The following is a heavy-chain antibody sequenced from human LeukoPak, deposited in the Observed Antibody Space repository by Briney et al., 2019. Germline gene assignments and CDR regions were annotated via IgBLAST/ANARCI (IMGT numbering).Heavy chain of an antibody. V-gene: IGHV3-48*03. D-gene: IGHD6-13*01. CDR3: ARGGSSSWYRGFFDY. CDR1: GFTFSSYE. Sequence: GGSLRLSCAASGFTFSSYEMNWVRQAPGQGLERVSYISSSGSTIYYADSVKGRFTISRDNAKNSLYLQMNSLRAEDTAVYYCARGGSSSWYRGFFDYWGQGTLVTVSS. J-gene: IGHJ4*02. CDR2: ISSSGSTI.